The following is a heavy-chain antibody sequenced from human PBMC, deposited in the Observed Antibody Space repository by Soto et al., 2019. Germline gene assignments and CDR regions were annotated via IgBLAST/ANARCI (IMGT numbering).Heavy chain of an antibody. J-gene: IGHJ4*02. CDR2: IYYSGST. CDR3: ARNHPYCTSTGCYPYYFDY. D-gene: IGHD2-2*01. V-gene: IGHV4-30-2*03. Sequence: SETLSLTCAVSGCSISSGGYSWSWIRQPPGKGLEWIGYIYYSGSTYYNPSLKSRVTISVDTSESQFSLKLSSVTAADTAVYHCARNHPYCTSTGCYPYYFDYWGPGTLVTVSS. CDR1: GCSISSGGYS.